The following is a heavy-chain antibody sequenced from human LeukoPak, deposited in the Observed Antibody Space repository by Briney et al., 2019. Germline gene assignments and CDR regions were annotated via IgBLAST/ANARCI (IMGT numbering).Heavy chain of an antibody. CDR2: ISYDGSNE. Sequence: GGSLRLSCAASGFTFSSYGMHWVRQAPGKGLEWVAVISYDGSNEYYADSVKGRFTISRDNSKNTLYLQMNSLKTEDTAVYYCTTRSAVAGTLVYWGQGTLVTVSS. J-gene: IGHJ4*02. CDR1: GFTFSSYG. D-gene: IGHD6-19*01. CDR3: TTRSAVAGTLVY. V-gene: IGHV3-30*03.